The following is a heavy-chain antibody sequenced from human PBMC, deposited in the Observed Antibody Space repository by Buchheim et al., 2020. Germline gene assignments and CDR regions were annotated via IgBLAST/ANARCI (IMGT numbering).Heavy chain of an antibody. D-gene: IGHD1-14*01. J-gene: IGHJ4*02. V-gene: IGHV4-34*12. CDR3: TRLNRRGGIDPLS. CDR1: GGSFSGYY. CDR2: LFHRGNT. Sequence: QVQLQQWGAGLLKPSETLSLTCAVYGGSFSGYYWSWIRQPPGKGLEWVGELFHRGNTNYNPSLKSRVSMSVDTSKNQFSLNLSSVTAADTAVYFCTRLNRRGGIDPLSWGQGT.